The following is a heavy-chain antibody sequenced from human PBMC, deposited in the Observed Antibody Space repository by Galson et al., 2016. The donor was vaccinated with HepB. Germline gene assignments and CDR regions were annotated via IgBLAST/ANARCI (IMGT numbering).Heavy chain of an antibody. D-gene: IGHD3-3*02. V-gene: IGHV3-9*01. CDR3: AKDVAKGPSYHFYGMDV. CDR1: GFNFDDYA. CDR2: LSWNSGAK. J-gene: IGHJ6*02. Sequence: SLRLSCAASGFNFDDYALHWVRQGPGKGLEWVAGLSWNSGAKGYADSVKGRFTISRDNAKKSLYLQMNSLRAEDTALYYCAKDVAKGPSYHFYGMDVWGQGTTVSVSS.